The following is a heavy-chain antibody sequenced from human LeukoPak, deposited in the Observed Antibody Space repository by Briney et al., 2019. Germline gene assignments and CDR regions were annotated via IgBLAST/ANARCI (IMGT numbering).Heavy chain of an antibody. J-gene: IGHJ4*02. V-gene: IGHV4-34*01. CDR1: GGSFSGYY. D-gene: IGHD2-2*01. CDR3: ARGRPTSYYFDY. Sequence: SETLSLTCAVYGGSFSGYYWSWIRQPPGKGLEWIGEINHSGSTNYNPSLKSRVTISVDTSKNQFSLKLSSVTTADTAVYYCARGRPTSYYFDYWGQGTLVTVSS. CDR2: INHSGST.